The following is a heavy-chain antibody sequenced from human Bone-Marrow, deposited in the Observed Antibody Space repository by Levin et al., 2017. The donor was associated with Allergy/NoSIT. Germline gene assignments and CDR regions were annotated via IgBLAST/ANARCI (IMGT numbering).Heavy chain of an antibody. Sequence: PGGSLRLSCAASGFTFSSYEMNWVRQAPGKGLEWVSYISSSGSTIYYADSVKGRFTISRDNAKNSLYLQMNSLRAEDTAVYYCARSPDFWSGYYWLGALERWNYYMDVWGKGTTVTVSS. CDR3: ARSPDFWSGYYWLGALERWNYYMDV. V-gene: IGHV3-48*03. J-gene: IGHJ6*03. CDR1: GFTFSSYE. CDR2: ISSSGSTI. D-gene: IGHD3-3*01.